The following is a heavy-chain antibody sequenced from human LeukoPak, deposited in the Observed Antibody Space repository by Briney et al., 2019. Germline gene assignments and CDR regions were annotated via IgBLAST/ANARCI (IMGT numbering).Heavy chain of an antibody. D-gene: IGHD3-10*01. J-gene: IGHJ4*02. V-gene: IGHV4-34*01. CDR1: DDSIGDYY. CDR2: IYHSGST. Sequence: SETLSLTCTVSDDSIGDYYWSWIRQSAGKGLEWIGEIYHSGSTNYNPSLKSRVTISVDKSKNQFSLKLSSVTAADTAVYYCASGSGVIIDYWGQGTLVTVSS. CDR3: ASGSGVIIDY.